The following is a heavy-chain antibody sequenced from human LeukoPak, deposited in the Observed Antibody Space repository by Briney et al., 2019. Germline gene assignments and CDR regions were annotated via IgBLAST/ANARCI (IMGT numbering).Heavy chain of an antibody. J-gene: IGHJ4*02. CDR2: IIPILGIA. Sequence: SVKVSCKASGGTFSSYAISWVRQAPGQGLEWMGRIIPILGIANYAQKFQGRVTITADKSTSTAYMELSSLRSEDTAVYYCARGPSSSWFFPFDYWGQGTLVTVSS. CDR1: GGTFSSYA. D-gene: IGHD6-13*01. V-gene: IGHV1-69*04. CDR3: ARGPSSSWFFPFDY.